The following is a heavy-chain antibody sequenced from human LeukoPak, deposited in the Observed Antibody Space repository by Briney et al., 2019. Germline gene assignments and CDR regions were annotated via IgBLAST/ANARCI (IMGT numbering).Heavy chain of an antibody. CDR3: AREESGGYFDY. J-gene: IGHJ4*02. V-gene: IGHV1-46*01. Sequence: ASVKVSCKASGYTFTNYYMHWVRQAPGQGPEWMGLINPPGTNTNYAQKFRGRVTMTRDTSTTTVYMELSSLRSEDTAVYYCAREESGGYFDYWGQGTLVTVSS. D-gene: IGHD2-8*02. CDR2: INPPGTNT. CDR1: GYTFTNYY.